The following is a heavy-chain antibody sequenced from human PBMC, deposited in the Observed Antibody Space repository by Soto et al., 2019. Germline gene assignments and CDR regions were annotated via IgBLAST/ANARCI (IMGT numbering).Heavy chain of an antibody. D-gene: IGHD5-12*01. CDR3: ARANSGYSDAFDI. J-gene: IGHJ3*02. Sequence: SETLSLTCTVSGGSISSYYLSWIRQPPGKGLEWIGYIYYSGSTNYNPSLKSRVTISVDTSKNQFSLKLSSVTAADTAVYYCARANSGYSDAFDIWGQGTMVTVSS. CDR1: GGSISSYY. V-gene: IGHV4-59*01. CDR2: IYYSGST.